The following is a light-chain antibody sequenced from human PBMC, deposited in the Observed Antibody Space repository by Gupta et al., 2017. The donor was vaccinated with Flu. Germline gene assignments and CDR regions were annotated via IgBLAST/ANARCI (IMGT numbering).Light chain of an antibody. V-gene: IGLV2-14*01. CDR3: SADTSSSTLV. J-gene: IGLJ3*02. Sequence: QSALTQPASVSGSPGQSITISCTGTSSDVGGYNYVSWYQQHPANAHKLMIYEVSKRPSGASNRFSGSKAGNTASLTISGHQAEDDADYYCSADTSSSTLVFGGGTKLTVL. CDR1: SSDVGGYNY. CDR2: EVS.